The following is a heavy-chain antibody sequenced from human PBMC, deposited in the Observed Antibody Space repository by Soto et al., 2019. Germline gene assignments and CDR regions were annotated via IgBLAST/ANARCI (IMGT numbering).Heavy chain of an antibody. CDR3: QKTPQKIGSRSLHS. CDR2: IWYDGSNK. Sequence: HGCSMGIACAASRDTVRVYGIHLVRKAPGKGLEWVAVIWYDGSNKYYADSVKGRFTISRDNSKNTLYLQMNNLRAEDTAFYYWQKTPQKIGSRSLHSWG. V-gene: IGHV3-33*08. CDR1: RDTVRVYG. D-gene: IGHD2-15*01. J-gene: IGHJ5*01.